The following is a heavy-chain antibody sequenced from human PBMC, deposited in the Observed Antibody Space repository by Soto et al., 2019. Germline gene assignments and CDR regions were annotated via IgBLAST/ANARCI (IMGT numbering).Heavy chain of an antibody. CDR3: AKDGGGGFGELEFDY. Sequence: EVQLVESGGGLVQPGRSLRLSCAASGFTFDDYAMHWVRQAPGKGLEWVSGVSWNSGNIGYADSVKGRFTISRDNAKKSLYLKMSGLRAGDTAFYYCAKDGGGGFGELEFDYWGQGTLVTVSS. V-gene: IGHV3-9*01. CDR2: VSWNSGNI. J-gene: IGHJ4*02. CDR1: GFTFDDYA. D-gene: IGHD3-10*01.